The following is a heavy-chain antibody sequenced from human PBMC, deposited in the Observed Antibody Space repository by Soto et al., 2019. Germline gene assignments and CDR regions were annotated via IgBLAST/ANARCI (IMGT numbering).Heavy chain of an antibody. V-gene: IGHV3-7*01. D-gene: IGHD2-21*01. CDR1: GFTFSNYW. CDR3: ASYGIDRRVFQFDY. CDR2: IKQDGSEK. Sequence: EVQLVESGGGLVQPGGSLRLSCAASGFTFSNYWMSWVRQAPGKGLEWVANIKQDGSEKYYVDSAKGRFTISRDNAKNSLYLQMNRLRVEDTAVYYCASYGIDRRVFQFDYWGQGTLVTVSS. J-gene: IGHJ4*02.